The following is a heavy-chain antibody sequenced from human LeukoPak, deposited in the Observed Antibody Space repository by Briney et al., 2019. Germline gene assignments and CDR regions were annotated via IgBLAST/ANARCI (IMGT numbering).Heavy chain of an antibody. CDR2: ISSSSSYI. D-gene: IGHD3-10*01. Sequence: GGSLRLSCAASGFTFSSYSMNWVRQAPGKGLEWVSSISSSSSYIYYADSVKGRFTISRDNAKNSLCLQMNSLRAEDTAVYYCARVTMVRGDSGYWGQGTLVTVSS. CDR3: ARVTMVRGDSGY. V-gene: IGHV3-21*01. J-gene: IGHJ4*02. CDR1: GFTFSSYS.